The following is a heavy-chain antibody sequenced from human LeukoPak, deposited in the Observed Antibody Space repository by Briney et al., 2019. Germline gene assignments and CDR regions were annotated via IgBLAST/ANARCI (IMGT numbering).Heavy chain of an antibody. CDR3: TTLIAG. Sequence: GGSLRLSCAASRFNFTNSWLSWVRQPPGKGLEWVGRIKKRQDGGTADYAAPVKGRFTISRDDSTATLYLQMNSLRAEDTAIYYCTTLIAGWGQGTLVTVSS. CDR2: IKKRQDGGTA. D-gene: IGHD2-15*01. J-gene: IGHJ4*02. CDR1: RFNFTNSW. V-gene: IGHV3-15*01.